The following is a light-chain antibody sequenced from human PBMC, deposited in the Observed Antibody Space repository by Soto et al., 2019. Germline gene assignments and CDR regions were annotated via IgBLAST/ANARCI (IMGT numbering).Light chain of an antibody. Sequence: QAVVTQPPSVSGAPGQRVTISCTRSSSNIGAGYDVHGYQQLPGTAPKLLIYGNSNRPSGVPDRFSGSKSGTSASLAITGLQAEDEADYYCQSYDSSLSGNVVFGGGTKLTVL. CDR2: GNS. J-gene: IGLJ2*01. CDR1: SSNIGAGYD. CDR3: QSYDSSLSGNVV. V-gene: IGLV1-40*01.